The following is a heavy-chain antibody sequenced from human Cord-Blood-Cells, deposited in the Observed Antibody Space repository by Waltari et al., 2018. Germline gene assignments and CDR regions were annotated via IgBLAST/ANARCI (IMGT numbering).Heavy chain of an antibody. V-gene: IGHV1-8*03. CDR2: MNPNSGNT. CDR3: ARGAAGSDAFDI. Sequence: QVQLVQSGAEVKKPGASVKVSCKASGYTFTSYDINWVRQATGQGLEWMGWMNPNSGNTGYAQKCHGSVTITRNTSISTAYMELSSLRSEDTAVYYCARGAAGSDAFDIWGQGTMVTVSS. CDR1: GYTFTSYD. D-gene: IGHD6-19*01. J-gene: IGHJ3*02.